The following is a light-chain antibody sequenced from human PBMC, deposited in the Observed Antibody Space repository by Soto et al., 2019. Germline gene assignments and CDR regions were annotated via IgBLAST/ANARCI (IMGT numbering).Light chain of an antibody. CDR2: DAS. J-gene: IGKJ4*01. CDR3: QQYDNLPPRLT. CDR1: QDISNY. Sequence: DIQMTQSPSSLSASVGDRVTITCQASQDISNYLNWYQQKPGKAPKLLIYDASNLETGVPSRFSGSGSGTDFTFTISSLQAEDIETYYCQQYDNLPPRLTFGGGTNVEIK. V-gene: IGKV1-33*01.